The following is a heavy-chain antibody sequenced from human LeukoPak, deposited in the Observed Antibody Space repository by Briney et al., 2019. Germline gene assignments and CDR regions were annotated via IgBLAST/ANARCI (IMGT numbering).Heavy chain of an antibody. CDR1: GFTFSSYS. J-gene: IGHJ2*01. V-gene: IGHV3-21*04. Sequence: GGSLRLSCAASGFTFSSYSMNWVRQAPGKGLEWVSSISSSSSYIYYADSVKGRFTISTDNAKNSLYLQMNSLRAEDTALYYCAKDITVTTHWYFDLWGRGTLVTVSS. CDR2: ISSSSSYI. CDR3: AKDITVTTHWYFDL. D-gene: IGHD4-17*01.